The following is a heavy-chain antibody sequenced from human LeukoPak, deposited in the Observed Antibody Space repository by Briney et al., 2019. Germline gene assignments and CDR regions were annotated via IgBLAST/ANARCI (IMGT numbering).Heavy chain of an antibody. D-gene: IGHD1-1*01. J-gene: IGHJ3*02. CDR1: GYSISSGYY. V-gene: IGHV4-38-2*01. CDR2: IYHSGST. CDR3: ARGRGGTEAFDI. Sequence: SETLSLTCAVSGYSISSGYYWGWIRRPPGKGLEWIGSIYHSGSTYYNPSLKSRVTISVDTSKNQFSLKLSSVTAADTAVYYCARGRGGTEAFDIWGQGTMVTVSS.